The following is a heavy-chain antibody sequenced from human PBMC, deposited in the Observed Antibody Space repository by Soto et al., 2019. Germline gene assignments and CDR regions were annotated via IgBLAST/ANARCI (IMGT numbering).Heavy chain of an antibody. CDR3: AKGYDLSGYSRMDV. D-gene: IGHD5-18*01. CDR2: ISGSGGST. CDR1: GFTFSSYA. Sequence: EAQLLESGGGLEHPGGSLRLSCTASGFTFSSYAMSWVRQAPGKGLEWVSGISGSGGSTYYADSVKGRFTISRHNSKNTLYLQMNSLRAEDTAVYYCAKGYDLSGYSRMDVWGQGTKVTVSS. J-gene: IGHJ6*02. V-gene: IGHV3-23*01.